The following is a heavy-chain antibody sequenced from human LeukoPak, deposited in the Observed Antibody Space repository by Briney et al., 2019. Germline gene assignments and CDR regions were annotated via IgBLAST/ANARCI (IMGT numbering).Heavy chain of an antibody. Sequence: SETLSLTCTVSGGSISSGSYYWSWIRQPAGKGLEWIGRIYTSGSTNYNPSLKSRVTISVDTSKNQFSLKLSSVTAADTAVYYCARSSVNYYYYMDVWGKGTTATVSS. D-gene: IGHD6-25*01. CDR1: GGSISSGSYY. J-gene: IGHJ6*03. CDR2: IYTSGST. V-gene: IGHV4-61*02. CDR3: ARSSVNYYYYMDV.